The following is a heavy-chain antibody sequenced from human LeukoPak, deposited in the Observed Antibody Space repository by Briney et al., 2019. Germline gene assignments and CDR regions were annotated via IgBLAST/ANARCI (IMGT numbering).Heavy chain of an antibody. Sequence: PSETLSLACTVSGGSISSDYWSWIRQPAGKGLEYIGRINTSGSTNYNPSLKSRVTMSADTSRNQFSLKLSSVSAADTAMYYCARDDYYGSGSYSAFDIWGQGTMVTVSS. J-gene: IGHJ3*02. CDR1: GGSISSDY. V-gene: IGHV4-4*07. D-gene: IGHD3-10*01. CDR2: INTSGST. CDR3: ARDDYYGSGSYSAFDI.